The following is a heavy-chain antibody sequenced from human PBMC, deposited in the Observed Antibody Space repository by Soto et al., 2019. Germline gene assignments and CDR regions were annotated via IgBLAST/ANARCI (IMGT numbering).Heavy chain of an antibody. Sequence: SETLSLTCSVSGDSISRNYWGWIRQPPGKGLEWVGAIYYSGSTNYNPSLKSRVTISVDTSKNQFSLNLSSVTAADTAVYFCATYVPDKLAVAGTSDAFDIWGQGTMVTVSS. CDR2: IYYSGST. CDR1: GDSISRNY. D-gene: IGHD6-19*01. CDR3: ATYVPDKLAVAGTSDAFDI. V-gene: IGHV4-59*01. J-gene: IGHJ3*02.